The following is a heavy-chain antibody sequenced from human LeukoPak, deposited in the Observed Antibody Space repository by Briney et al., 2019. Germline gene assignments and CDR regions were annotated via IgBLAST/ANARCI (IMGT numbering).Heavy chain of an antibody. D-gene: IGHD6-13*01. Sequence: SETLSLTCTVSGGSISSSSYYWGWIRQPPGKGLEWIGNIYYSGGTYYNPSLKSRVTISVDASDKQFSLKLSSVTAADTAVYYCARGLSSSWPYYYYMDVWGKGTTVTVSS. J-gene: IGHJ6*03. CDR3: ARGLSSSWPYYYYMDV. CDR1: GGSISSSSYY. CDR2: IYYSGGT. V-gene: IGHV4-39*07.